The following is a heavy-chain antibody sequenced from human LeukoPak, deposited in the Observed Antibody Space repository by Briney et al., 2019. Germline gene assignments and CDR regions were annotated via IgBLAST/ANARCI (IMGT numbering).Heavy chain of an antibody. CDR2: IYYSGST. J-gene: IGHJ4*02. CDR1: GGSISSSSYY. V-gene: IGHV4-39*07. D-gene: IGHD5-12*01. CDR3: ARTTRYSGYF. Sequence: PSETLSLTCTVSGGSISSSSYYWGWIRQPPGKGLEWIGSIYYSGSTYYNPSLKSRVTISVDTSKNQFSLKLSSVTAADTAVYYCARTTRYSGYFWGQGTLVTVSS.